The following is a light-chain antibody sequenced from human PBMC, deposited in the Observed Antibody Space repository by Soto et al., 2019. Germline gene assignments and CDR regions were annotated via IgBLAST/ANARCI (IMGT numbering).Light chain of an antibody. CDR3: QRYGASPT. CDR2: GAS. J-gene: IGKJ5*01. V-gene: IGKV3-20*01. Sequence: EIVLTQSPGTLSLFPGERATLSCRASQSLTTRYLAWYQQKPGQAPRLLIYGASSWATGIPDRFSGSVSGTDFTLTISSLQAEDFAVYYCQRYGASPTFGEGTRLEI. CDR1: QSLTTRY.